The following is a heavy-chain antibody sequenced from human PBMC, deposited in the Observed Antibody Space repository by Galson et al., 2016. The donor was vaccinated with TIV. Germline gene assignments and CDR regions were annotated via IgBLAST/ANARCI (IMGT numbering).Heavy chain of an antibody. V-gene: IGHV1-46*04. D-gene: IGHD6-19*01. CDR1: GYAFTSYY. CDR2: INPDGGTT. J-gene: IGHJ4*02. CDR3: ARGPGDQWLLDY. Sequence: SVKVSCKASGYAFTSYYIHWVRQAPGQGLEWMGIINPDGGTTVYAQKLQDRVPMTRDTSTSTVYMDLSSLRSDDTAVYFCARGPGDQWLLDYWGLGTLVTVSS.